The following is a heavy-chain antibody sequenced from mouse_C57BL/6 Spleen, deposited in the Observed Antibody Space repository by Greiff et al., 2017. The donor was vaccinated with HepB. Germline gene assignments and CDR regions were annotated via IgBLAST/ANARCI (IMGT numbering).Heavy chain of an antibody. CDR1: GYTFTSYW. D-gene: IGHD4-1*01. Sequence: VKLQQPGAELVKPGASVKLSCKASGYTFTSYWMHWVKQRPGQGLEWIGMIHPNSGSTNYNEKFKSKATLTVDKSSSTAYMQLSSLTSEDSAVYYCAGSGTDYYAMDYWGQGTSVTVSS. CDR2: IHPNSGST. V-gene: IGHV1-64*01. CDR3: AGSGTDYYAMDY. J-gene: IGHJ4*01.